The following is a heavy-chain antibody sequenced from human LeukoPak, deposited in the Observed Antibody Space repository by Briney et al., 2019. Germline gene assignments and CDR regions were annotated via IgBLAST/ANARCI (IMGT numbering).Heavy chain of an antibody. D-gene: IGHD6-19*01. CDR3: AREMSGWYYFDY. J-gene: IGHJ4*02. CDR1: GYTFTSYY. CDR2: INPSGGST. Sequence: ASVKVSCKASGYTFTSYYMHWVRQAPGQGLEWMGIINPSGGSTSYAQKFQGRVTMTRDTSTSTVYMESSLRSEDTAVYYCAREMSGWYYFDYWGQGTLVTVSS. V-gene: IGHV1-46*01.